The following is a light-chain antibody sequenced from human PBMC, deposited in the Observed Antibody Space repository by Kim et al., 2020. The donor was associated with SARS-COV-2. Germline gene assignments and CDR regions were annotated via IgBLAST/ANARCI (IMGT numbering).Light chain of an antibody. V-gene: IGLV6-57*03. CDR2: EDN. CDR1: SGSIASNY. CDR3: QSYDSSTPCV. J-gene: IGLJ3*02. Sequence: TVTLSCTRSSGSIASNYVQWYQQRPGSAPSTVIYEDNQRPSGVPARFSGSIDSSSNSASLTISGLRTEDEADYYCQSYDSSTPCVFGGGTKLTVL.